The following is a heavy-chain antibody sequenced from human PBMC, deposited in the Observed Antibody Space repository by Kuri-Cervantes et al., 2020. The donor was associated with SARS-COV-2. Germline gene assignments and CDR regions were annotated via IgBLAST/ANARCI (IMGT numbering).Heavy chain of an antibody. V-gene: IGHV1-69*05. D-gene: IGHD3-22*01. CDR3: ARHDDSSGYSMGGAFDI. J-gene: IGHJ3*02. CDR2: IIPIFGTA. Sequence: SVKVSCKASGGTFSSYAISWVRQAPGQGLEWMGGIIPIFGTANYAQKFQGRVTMTRDTSTSTVYMELSSLRSEDTAMYYCARHDDSSGYSMGGAFDIWGQGTMVTVSS. CDR1: GGTFSSYA.